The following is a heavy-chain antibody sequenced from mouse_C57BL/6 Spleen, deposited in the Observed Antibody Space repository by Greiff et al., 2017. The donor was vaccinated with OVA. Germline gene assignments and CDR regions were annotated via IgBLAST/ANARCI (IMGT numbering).Heavy chain of an antibody. CDR2: ISSGGDYI. Sequence: EVKLVESGEGLVKPGGSLKLSCAASGFTFSSYAMSWVRQTPEKRLEWVAYISSGGDYIYYADTVKGRFTISRDNARNTLYLQMSSLKSEDTAMYYCTRGNYDYDLDYWGQGTTLTVSS. CDR1: GFTFSSYA. V-gene: IGHV5-9-1*02. D-gene: IGHD2-4*01. J-gene: IGHJ2*01. CDR3: TRGNYDYDLDY.